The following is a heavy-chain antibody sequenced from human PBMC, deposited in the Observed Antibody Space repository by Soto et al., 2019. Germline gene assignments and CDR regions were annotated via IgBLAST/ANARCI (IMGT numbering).Heavy chain of an antibody. CDR1: GGTFSSYA. D-gene: IGHD1-26*01. V-gene: IGHV1-69*13. J-gene: IGHJ5*02. CDR2: IIPIFGTA. CDR3: ARVYGSDLGPLWGWFDP. Sequence: ASVKVSCKASGGTFSSYAISWVRQAPGQGFEWMGGIIPIFGTANYAQKFQGRVTITADESTSTAYMELSSLRSEDTAVYYCARVYGSDLGPLWGWFDPWGQGTLVTVSS.